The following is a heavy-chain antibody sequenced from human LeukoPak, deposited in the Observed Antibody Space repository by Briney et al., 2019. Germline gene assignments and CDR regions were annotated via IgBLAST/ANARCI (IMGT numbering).Heavy chain of an antibody. D-gene: IGHD4-17*01. J-gene: IGHJ4*02. CDR3: ARRATVTTH. CDR2: INHSGST. CDR1: GGSFSGYY. V-gene: IGHV4-34*01. Sequence: SETLSLTCAVYGGSFSGYYWSWVRQPPGKGLEWIGEINHSGSTNYNPSLKSRVTISVDTSKNQFSLKLSSVTAADTAVYYCARRATVTTHWGQGTLVTVSS.